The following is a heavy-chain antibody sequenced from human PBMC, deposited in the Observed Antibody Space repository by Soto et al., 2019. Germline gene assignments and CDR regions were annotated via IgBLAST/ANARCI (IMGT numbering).Heavy chain of an antibody. CDR1: GFSLSSTGVG. CDR3: AYRDAYYDSSGLASDV. CDR2: IYWDDDK. J-gene: IGHJ3*01. V-gene: IGHV2-5*02. D-gene: IGHD3-22*01. Sequence: QITLKESGPTLVKPTQTLTLTCTFSGFSLSSTGVGVGWIRQPPGKALEWPALIYWDDDKRYSRSLESRLTTTNDTSNFRVLLTVPNMDLVDSATDYCAYRDAYYDSSGLASDVWGQGAMVTVSS.